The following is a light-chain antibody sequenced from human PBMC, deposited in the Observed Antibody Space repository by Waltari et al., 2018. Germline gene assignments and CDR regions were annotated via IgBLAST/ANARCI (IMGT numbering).Light chain of an antibody. CDR2: DVS. CDR1: SSDVGGYNY. J-gene: IGLJ2*01. Sequence: PRSVSGSPGQSVTISCTGTSSDVGGYNYVSWYQQHPGKAPKLMIYDVSKRPSGVPDRFSGSKSGNTASLTISGLQAEDEADYYCCSYAGSYTLGVFGGGTKLTVL. V-gene: IGLV2-11*01. CDR3: CSYAGSYTLGV.